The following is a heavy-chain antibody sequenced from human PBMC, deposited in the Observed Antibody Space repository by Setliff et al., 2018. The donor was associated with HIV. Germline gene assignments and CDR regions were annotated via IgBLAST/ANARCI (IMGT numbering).Heavy chain of an antibody. Sequence: SETLSLTCNVSGSSFSSGIYYWTWIRQQPGKGLEWIGSISYSGSTYYNPSLKSRLTMSIDTSKSHFTLNLNAVTAADTAVYYCARGTTSITFDYWSQGTLVTVSS. CDR3: ARGTTSITFDY. V-gene: IGHV4-31*03. J-gene: IGHJ4*02. CDR2: ISYSGST. D-gene: IGHD1-1*01. CDR1: GSSFSSGIYY.